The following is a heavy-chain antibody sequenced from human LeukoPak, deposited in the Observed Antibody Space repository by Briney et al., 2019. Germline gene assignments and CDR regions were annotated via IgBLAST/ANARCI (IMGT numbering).Heavy chain of an antibody. CDR1: GFTVSSNY. V-gene: IGHV3-53*01. J-gene: IGHJ5*02. D-gene: IGHD3-22*01. CDR3: ARENYYDRNWFDP. CDR2: IYSGGST. Sequence: GGSLRLSCAASGFTVSSNYMSWVRQAPGKGLEWVSVIYSGGSTYYADSVKGRFTISRDNSKNTLYLQMNSLRAEDTAAYYCARENYYDRNWFDPWGQGTLVTVSS.